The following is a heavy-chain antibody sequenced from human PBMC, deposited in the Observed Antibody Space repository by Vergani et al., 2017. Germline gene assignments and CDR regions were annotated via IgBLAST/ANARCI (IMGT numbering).Heavy chain of an antibody. J-gene: IGHJ6*02. Sequence: QVQLQESGPGLVKPSQTLSLTCTVSGGSISSGSYYWSWIRQPAGKGLEWIGRIYTSGSTNYNPSLKSRVTISVDTSKNQFSLKLSSVTAADTAEYYCARDGGGEGYNLGYHDGMDVWGQGTTVTVSS. CDR2: IYTSGST. D-gene: IGHD5-24*01. V-gene: IGHV4-61*02. CDR1: GGSISSGSYY. CDR3: ARDGGGEGYNLGYHDGMDV.